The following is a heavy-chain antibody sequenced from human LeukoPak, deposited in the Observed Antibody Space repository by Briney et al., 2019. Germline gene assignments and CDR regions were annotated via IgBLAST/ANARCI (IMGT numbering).Heavy chain of an antibody. J-gene: IGHJ6*02. V-gene: IGHV3-48*03. CDR2: ISSSGSTI. Sequence: GGSLRLSCAASGFTFSSYEMNWVRQAPGKGLEWVSYISSSGSTIYYADSVKGRFTISRDNAKNSLYLQMNSLRAEDTAVYYCTAARWDDYYGMDVWGQGTTVTVSS. D-gene: IGHD6-6*01. CDR1: GFTFSSYE. CDR3: TAARWDDYYGMDV.